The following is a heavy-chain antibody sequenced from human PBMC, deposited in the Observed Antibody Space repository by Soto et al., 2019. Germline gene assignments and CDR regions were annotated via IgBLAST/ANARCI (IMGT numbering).Heavy chain of an antibody. Sequence: QLQLQESGPGLVKPSQTLSLACTVSGGSFSSGGYYWSWIRQLPGKGLEWIGYIYYSGSNYYNPSLTSRFTIPLDTSKNQFSLKLSSVTAADTAVYYCARATSFSGHHGYWGQGTLVTVSS. J-gene: IGHJ4*02. CDR1: GGSFSSGGYY. D-gene: IGHD2-8*02. CDR2: IYYSGSN. CDR3: ARATSFSGHHGY. V-gene: IGHV4-31*03.